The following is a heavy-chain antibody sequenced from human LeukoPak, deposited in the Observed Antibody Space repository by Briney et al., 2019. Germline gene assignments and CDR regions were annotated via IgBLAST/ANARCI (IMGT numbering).Heavy chain of an antibody. D-gene: IGHD3-10*01. J-gene: IGHJ4*02. CDR2: INHSGST. V-gene: IGHV4-34*01. CDR3: ARGRSW. CDR1: GGSISSYY. Sequence: SETLSLTCTVSGGSISSYYWSWIRQPPGKGLEWIGEINHSGSTNYNPSLKSRVTISVDTSKNQFSLKLSSVTAADTAVYYCARGRSWWGQGTLVTASS.